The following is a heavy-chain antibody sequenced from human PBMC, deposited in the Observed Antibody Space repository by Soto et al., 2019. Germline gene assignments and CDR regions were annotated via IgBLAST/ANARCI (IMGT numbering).Heavy chain of an antibody. CDR1: GYTFTSYG. J-gene: IGHJ6*03. Sequence: ASVKVSCKASGYTFTSYGISWVRQAPGQGLEWMGWISAYNGNTNYAQKLQGRVTMTTDTSTSTAYMELRSLRSDDTAVYYCARVVGPTGMALYYYYYMDVWGKGTTVTVSS. CDR2: ISAYNGNT. CDR3: ARVVGPTGMALYYYYYMDV. V-gene: IGHV1-18*01.